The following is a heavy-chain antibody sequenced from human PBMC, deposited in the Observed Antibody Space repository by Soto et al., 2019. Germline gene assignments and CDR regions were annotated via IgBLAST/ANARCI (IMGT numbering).Heavy chain of an antibody. D-gene: IGHD3-10*01. V-gene: IGHV4-59*12. Sequence: SETLSLTCTVSGGSISSYYWSWIRQPPGKGLEWIGYIYYSGSTNYNPSLKSRVTISVDTSKNQFFLKLSSVTAADTAVYYCARESGSGSYYTPTDAFDIWGQGTMVTVSS. CDR2: IYYSGST. J-gene: IGHJ3*02. CDR3: ARESGSGSYYTPTDAFDI. CDR1: GGSISSYY.